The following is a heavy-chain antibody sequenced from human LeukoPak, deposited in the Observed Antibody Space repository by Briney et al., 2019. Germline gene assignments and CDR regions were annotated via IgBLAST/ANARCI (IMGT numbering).Heavy chain of an antibody. CDR1: GYTLTELS. CDR3: ATATRGMVDY. J-gene: IGHJ4*02. CDR2: FDPEDGET. V-gene: IGHV1-24*01. Sequence: ASVKVSCKVSGYTLTELSMHWVRQAPGKGLEWMGGFDPEDGETIYAQKFQGRVTVTEDTSTDTAYMELSSLRSEDTAVYYCATATRGMVDYWGQGTLVTVSS. D-gene: IGHD2-8*01.